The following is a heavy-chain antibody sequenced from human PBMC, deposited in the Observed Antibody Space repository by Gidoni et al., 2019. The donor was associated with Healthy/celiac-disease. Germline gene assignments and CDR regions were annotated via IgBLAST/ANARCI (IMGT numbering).Heavy chain of an antibody. CDR1: GFPFSSYW. Sequence: EVQLVESGGGLVQPGGSLILSCAAYGFPFSSYWMHWVRQAPGKGLVWVSRINSDGSSTSYADSVKCRFTISRDNAKNTLYLQMNSLRAEDTAVYYCASGRYYYGMDVWGQGTTVTVSS. J-gene: IGHJ6*02. V-gene: IGHV3-74*01. CDR3: ASGRYYYGMDV. CDR2: INSDGSST. D-gene: IGHD2-15*01.